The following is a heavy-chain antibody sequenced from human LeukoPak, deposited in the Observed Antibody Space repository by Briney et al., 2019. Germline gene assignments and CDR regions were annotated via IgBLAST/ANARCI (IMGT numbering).Heavy chain of an antibody. J-gene: IGHJ5*02. CDR2: ISYDGSNK. CDR3: ARVSALLWFGEAYPYNWFDP. Sequence: GRSLRLSCAASGFTFSSYAMHWVRQAPGKGLEWVAVISYDGSNKYYADSVKGRFTISRDNSKNTLYLQMNSLRAEDTAVYYCARVSALLWFGEAYPYNWFDPWGQGTLVTVSS. D-gene: IGHD3-10*01. V-gene: IGHV3-30-3*01. CDR1: GFTFSSYA.